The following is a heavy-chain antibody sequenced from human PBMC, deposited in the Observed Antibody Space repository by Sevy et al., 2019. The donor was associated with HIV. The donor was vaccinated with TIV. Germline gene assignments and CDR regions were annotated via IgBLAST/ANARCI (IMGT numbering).Heavy chain of an antibody. CDR2: ISGSGGST. CDR1: GFTFSSYA. Sequence: GGSLRLSCAASGFTFSSYAMSWVRQAPGKGLEWVSAISGSGGSTYYADSVKGRFTISRDNSKNTLYLQMNSLRAEDTAVYYCAKSPGAGGTWIQLWLFDYWGKGTLVPVS. CDR3: AKSPGAGGTWIQLWLFDY. D-gene: IGHD5-18*01. J-gene: IGHJ4*02. V-gene: IGHV3-23*01.